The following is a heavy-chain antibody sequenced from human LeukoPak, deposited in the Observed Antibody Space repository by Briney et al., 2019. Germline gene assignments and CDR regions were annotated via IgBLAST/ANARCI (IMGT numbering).Heavy chain of an antibody. CDR3: TTDRYCSGGSAYYYYYGIDV. V-gene: IGHV3-15*01. CDR2: IKSKTDGGTT. D-gene: IGHD2-15*01. CDR1: GFTFSNAW. Sequence: GGSLRLSCAASGFTFSNAWMSWVRQAPGKGLEWVGRIKSKTDGGTTEYAERGKGRFTISRDDSKNTLYLQMNSLKTEDTAVYYCTTDRYCSGGSAYYYYYGIDVWGQGTTVTVSS. J-gene: IGHJ6*02.